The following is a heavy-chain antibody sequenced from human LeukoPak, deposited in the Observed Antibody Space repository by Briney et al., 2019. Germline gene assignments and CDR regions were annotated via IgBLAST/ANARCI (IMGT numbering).Heavy chain of an antibody. CDR2: IYHSGST. V-gene: IGHV4-39*07. CDR1: GGSISSSSYY. J-gene: IGHJ4*02. CDR3: ARVRIVVVTAGELYYFDY. Sequence: PSETLSLTCTVSGGSISSSSYYWGWIRQPPGKGLEWIGSIYHSGSTYYNPSLKSRVTISVDTSKNQFSLKLSSVTAADTAVYYCARVRIVVVTAGELYYFDYWGQGTLVTVSS. D-gene: IGHD2-21*02.